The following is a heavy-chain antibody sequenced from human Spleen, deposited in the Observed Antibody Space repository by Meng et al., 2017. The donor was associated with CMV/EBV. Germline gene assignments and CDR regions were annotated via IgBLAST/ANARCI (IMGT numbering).Heavy chain of an antibody. J-gene: IGHJ4*02. CDR3: AEGRSWVDY. D-gene: IGHD1-26*01. CDR1: GGSISSSSYY. V-gene: IGHV4-39*01. Sequence: SLTCTVSGGSISSSSYYWGWIRQPPGKGLEWIGSIYYGGNTYYNPSLKSRVTISVDTSKNQFSLRLTSVTAADTAVYYCAEGRSWVDYWGQGTLVTVSS. CDR2: IYYGGNT.